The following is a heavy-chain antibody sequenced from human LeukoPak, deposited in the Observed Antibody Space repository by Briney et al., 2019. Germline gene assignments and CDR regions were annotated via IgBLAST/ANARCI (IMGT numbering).Heavy chain of an antibody. CDR2: IYYSGST. Sequence: SQTLSLTCTVSGGSISSGGYYWSWIRQHPGKGLEWIGYIYYSGSTYYNPSLKSRVTISVDTPKNQFSLKLSSVTAADTAVYYCAIEGVAARRAFDYWGQGTLVTVSS. CDR1: GGSISSGGYY. D-gene: IGHD6-6*01. J-gene: IGHJ4*02. CDR3: AIEGVAARRAFDY. V-gene: IGHV4-31*03.